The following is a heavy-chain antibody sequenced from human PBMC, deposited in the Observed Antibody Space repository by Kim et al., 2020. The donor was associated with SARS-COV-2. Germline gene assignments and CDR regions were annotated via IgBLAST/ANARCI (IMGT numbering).Heavy chain of an antibody. CDR3: ASPPSGAAAGNWHFDL. Sequence: SETLSLTCTVSGGSVRSSSFYWGWIRQPPGKGLEWIGSIYSTGGSYYNPSLKSRVTISVSTSKNQFSLRLNSVTAADTALYYCASPPSGAAAGNWHFDLWGRGTLVTVSS. CDR1: GGSVRSSSFY. CDR2: IYSTGGS. J-gene: IGHJ2*01. V-gene: IGHV4-39*01. D-gene: IGHD6-13*01.